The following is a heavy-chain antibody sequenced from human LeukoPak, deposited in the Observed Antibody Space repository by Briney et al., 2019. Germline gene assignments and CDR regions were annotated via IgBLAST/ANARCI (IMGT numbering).Heavy chain of an antibody. V-gene: IGHV4-59*01. CDR1: GGSISSYY. J-gene: IGHJ6*03. Sequence: PSETLSLTCTVSGGSISSYYWSWIRQPPGKGLEWIGYIYYSGSTNYNPSLKSRVTISVDTSKNQFSLKLSSVTAADTAVYHCARGSRKVLRYFDWLVGAYYYYMDVWGKGTTVTISS. CDR3: ARGSRKVLRYFDWLVGAYYYYMDV. D-gene: IGHD3-9*01. CDR2: IYYSGST.